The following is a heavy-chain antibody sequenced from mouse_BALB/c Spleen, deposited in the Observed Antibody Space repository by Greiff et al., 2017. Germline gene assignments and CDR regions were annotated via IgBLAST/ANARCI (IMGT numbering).Heavy chain of an antibody. V-gene: IGHV1-87*01. D-gene: IGHD2-3*01. CDR1: GYTFTSYW. CDR3: ARGGYYDY. CDR2: IYPGDGDT. Sequence: VKLMESGAELARPGASVKLSCKASGYTFTSYWMQWVKQRPGQGLEWIGAIYPGDGDTRYTQKFKGKATLTADKSSSTAYMQLSSVASEDAAVYYGARGGYYDYWGQGTTLTVSS. J-gene: IGHJ2*01.